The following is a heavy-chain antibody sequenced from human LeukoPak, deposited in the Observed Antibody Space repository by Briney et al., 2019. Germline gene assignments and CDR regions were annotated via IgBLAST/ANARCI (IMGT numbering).Heavy chain of an antibody. J-gene: IGHJ4*02. Sequence: PSETLSLTCTVSGYSISSGYYWGWIRQPPGKGLEWIGSIYHSGSTYYNPSLKSRVTISVDTSKNQFSLKLSSVTAADTAVYYCANYGDYFDYWGQGTLVTVSS. CDR2: IYHSGST. CDR3: ANYGDYFDY. CDR1: GYSISSGYY. V-gene: IGHV4-38-2*02. D-gene: IGHD4-17*01.